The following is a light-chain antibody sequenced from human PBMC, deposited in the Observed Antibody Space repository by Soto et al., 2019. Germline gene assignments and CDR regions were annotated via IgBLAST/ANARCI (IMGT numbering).Light chain of an antibody. CDR1: QSVRSSY. J-gene: IGKJ5*01. CDR3: QQYGISPIT. Sequence: VLTHSPGTLSLSTGERATLSCRASQSVRSSYLAWYQQKPGQAPRLLIYGASSRATGIPDRISGSGSGTDFTLTISRLEPEDFAVYYCQQYGISPIT. V-gene: IGKV3-20*01. CDR2: GAS.